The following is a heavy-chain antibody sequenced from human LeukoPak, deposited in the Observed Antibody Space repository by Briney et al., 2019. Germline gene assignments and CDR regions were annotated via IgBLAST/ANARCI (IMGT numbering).Heavy chain of an antibody. J-gene: IGHJ3*02. CDR3: ARVLRSSVGSIAVAGTAAFDI. CDR1: GYTFTGYY. Sequence: ASVKVSCKASGYTFTGYYIHWVRQAPGRGLEWMGWINPNSGGTNYAQKFQDRVTMTRDTSISTAYMELSRLRSDDTAVYYCARVLRSSVGSIAVAGTAAFDIWGQGTMVTVSS. V-gene: IGHV1-2*02. D-gene: IGHD6-19*01. CDR2: INPNSGGT.